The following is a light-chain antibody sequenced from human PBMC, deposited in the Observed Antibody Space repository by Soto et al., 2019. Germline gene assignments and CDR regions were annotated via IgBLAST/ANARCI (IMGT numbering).Light chain of an antibody. Sequence: DIQMTQSPSTLSASVGDRVTITCRASQTISNWLAWYQQKPGKAPKVLIFDASTLDGGVPSRFSGRRSGTDFTLTLSSLQPSDFATYYGQQYNTYPLTFGGGNKVEI. J-gene: IGKJ4*01. V-gene: IGKV1-5*01. CDR1: QTISNW. CDR3: QQYNTYPLT. CDR2: DAS.